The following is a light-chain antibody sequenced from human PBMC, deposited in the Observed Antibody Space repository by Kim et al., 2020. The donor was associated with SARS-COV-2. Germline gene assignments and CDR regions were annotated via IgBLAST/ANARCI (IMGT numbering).Light chain of an antibody. Sequence: SASVGYKVTITCRASQSISDWVTWYQQKPGKAPKLLISDASTLESGVPSRFSGSGSGTDCTLTVSSLQPDDFATYYCQLYYTYSSTFGQGTNL. CDR3: QLYYTYSST. J-gene: IGKJ2*01. V-gene: IGKV1-5*01. CDR1: QSISDW. CDR2: DAS.